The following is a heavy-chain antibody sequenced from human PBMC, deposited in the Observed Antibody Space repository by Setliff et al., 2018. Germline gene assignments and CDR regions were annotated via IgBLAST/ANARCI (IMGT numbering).Heavy chain of an antibody. CDR1: GGSIDSHC. V-gene: IGHV4-59*11. Sequence: PSETLSLTCSVSGGSIDSHCWSWIRQPPGKGLEWIGSIYYSGNTNYNPSLKSRVTISIDTSKNQFSLKLSSVTAADTAVYHCARGKTFFGAFIRAFDIWGQGRMVTVSS. CDR3: ARGKTFFGAFIRAFDI. D-gene: IGHD3-3*01. CDR2: IYYSGNT. J-gene: IGHJ3*02.